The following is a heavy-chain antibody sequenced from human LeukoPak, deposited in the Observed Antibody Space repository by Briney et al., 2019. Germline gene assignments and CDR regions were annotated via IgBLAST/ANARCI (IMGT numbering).Heavy chain of an antibody. D-gene: IGHD3-22*01. V-gene: IGHV3-23*01. J-gene: IGHJ4*02. Sequence: PGRSLRLSCAASGFTFSSYAMSWVRQAPGKGLGWVSAISVTGGSRSYADSVKGRFTISRDNSKNTLYLQMNSLRAEDTAVYYCAKVPGYYDSSGSFDYWGQGTLVTVSS. CDR3: AKVPGYYDSSGSFDY. CDR1: GFTFSSYA. CDR2: ISVTGGSR.